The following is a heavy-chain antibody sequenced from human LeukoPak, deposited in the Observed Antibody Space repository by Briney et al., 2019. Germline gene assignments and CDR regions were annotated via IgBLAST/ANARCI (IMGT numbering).Heavy chain of an antibody. CDR1: GFTFSNSS. D-gene: IGHD5-24*01. Sequence: GGSLRLSCAASGFTFSNSSMHWVRQVPGKGLVWVARIDIDGSTTHYADSVKGRFTISRDNAKNTLYLQMNILRAEDTAVYYCVRDRDGYNYWGQGTLVTVSS. CDR2: IDIDGSTT. V-gene: IGHV3-74*01. CDR3: VRDRDGYNY. J-gene: IGHJ4*02.